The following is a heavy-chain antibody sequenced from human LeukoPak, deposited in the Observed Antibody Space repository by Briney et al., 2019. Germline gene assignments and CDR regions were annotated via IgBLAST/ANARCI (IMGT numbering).Heavy chain of an antibody. CDR3: AKSNGYGLVDI. J-gene: IGHJ3*02. Sequence: SETLSLTCGVSGGSFSFYYWSWIRQPPGKGLEWIGNISYSGSTYYSPSLKSRVTISLDTSRNQFSLKLNSVTAADTAVYYCAKSNGYGLVDIWGQGTMVTVSS. CDR1: GGSFSFYY. D-gene: IGHD3-10*01. CDR2: ISYSGST. V-gene: IGHV4-34*01.